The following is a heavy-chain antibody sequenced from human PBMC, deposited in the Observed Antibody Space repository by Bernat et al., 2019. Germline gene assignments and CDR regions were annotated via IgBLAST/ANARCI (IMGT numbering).Heavy chain of an antibody. CDR2: ISRISSHI. CDR3: AGDPADSLTRNWFDP. V-gene: IGHV3-21*05. J-gene: IGHJ5*02. D-gene: IGHD4-4*01. Sequence: EMQLVESGGGLVKPGGSLRLSCTASGFTFSDFSMNWVRQAPGKGLELFSYISRISSHIYYADSVKGRFTISRDNAKSKLYLQMNSLRADDTDVYYCAGDPADSLTRNWFDPWGQGTLVTVSS. CDR1: GFTFSDFS.